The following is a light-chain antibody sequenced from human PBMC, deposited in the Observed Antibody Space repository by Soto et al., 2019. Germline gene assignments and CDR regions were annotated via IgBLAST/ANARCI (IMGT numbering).Light chain of an antibody. CDR2: DAS. CDR3: QQYSTYPWT. V-gene: IGKV1-5*01. Sequence: DIQMTQSPSTLSASVGDRVTITCRASQSISSWLAWYQQKPGKAPKLLIFDASSLESGVPSRLSGSGSATEFTLTISSLQPDDFATYYCQQYSTYPWTFGQGTKVDIK. CDR1: QSISSW. J-gene: IGKJ1*01.